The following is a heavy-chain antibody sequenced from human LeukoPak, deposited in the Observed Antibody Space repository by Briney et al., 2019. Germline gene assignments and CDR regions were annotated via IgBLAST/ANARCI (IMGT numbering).Heavy chain of an antibody. J-gene: IGHJ4*02. CDR1: GFTFSSYA. CDR3: AKDRFPQTSQRPLSFDS. Sequence: PGGSLRLSCAASGFTFSSYAMHWVRQAPGKGLEWVAVILYDGSNKYYADSVKGRFTISRDNSKNTLHLQMNSLRAEDTAVYYCAKDRFPQTSQRPLSFDSWGQGTLVTVSS. D-gene: IGHD2/OR15-2a*01. V-gene: IGHV3-30-3*01. CDR2: ILYDGSNK.